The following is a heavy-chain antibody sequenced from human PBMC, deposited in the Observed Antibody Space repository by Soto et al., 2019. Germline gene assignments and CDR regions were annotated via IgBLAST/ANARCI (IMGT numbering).Heavy chain of an antibody. J-gene: IGHJ4*02. CDR3: ARDTGDGTFDF. Sequence: ASVKVSCKASGYTFSSYATHWVRQAPGQRLEWMGWINAGYGNTKSSQKFQDRVTISRDTSASTAYMELTSLRSEDTAVYYCARDTGDGTFDFWGQGTLVTVSS. CDR2: INAGYGNT. CDR1: GYTFSSYA. D-gene: IGHD7-27*01. V-gene: IGHV1-3*01.